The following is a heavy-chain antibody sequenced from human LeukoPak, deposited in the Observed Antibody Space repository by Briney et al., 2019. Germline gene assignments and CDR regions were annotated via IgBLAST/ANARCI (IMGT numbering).Heavy chain of an antibody. CDR1: GGSISSSNYY. CDR3: ARGGRRVRGVIRPFDY. CDR2: IYYSGST. J-gene: IGHJ4*02. D-gene: IGHD3-10*01. V-gene: IGHV4-39*07. Sequence: PSETLSLTCTVSGGSISSSNYYWGWIRQPPGKGLEWIGSIYYSGSTNYNPSLKSRVTISVDTSKNQFSLKLSSVTAADTAVYYCARGGRRVRGVIRPFDYWGQGTLVTVSS.